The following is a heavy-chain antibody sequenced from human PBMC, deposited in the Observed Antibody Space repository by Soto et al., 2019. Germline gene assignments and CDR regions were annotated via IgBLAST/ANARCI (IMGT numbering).Heavy chain of an antibody. J-gene: IGHJ4*02. CDR3: ARDGSSSWTIWVGY. CDR1: GFTFSSYG. Sequence: QVQLVESGGGVVQPGRSLRLSCAASGFTFSSYGMHWVRQAPGKGLEWVAVIWYDGSNKYYADSVKGRFTISRDNSKNTLYLQMNSLRAEDRAVYYWARDGSSSWTIWVGYWGQGTLVTVCS. CDR2: IWYDGSNK. D-gene: IGHD6-13*01. V-gene: IGHV3-33*01.